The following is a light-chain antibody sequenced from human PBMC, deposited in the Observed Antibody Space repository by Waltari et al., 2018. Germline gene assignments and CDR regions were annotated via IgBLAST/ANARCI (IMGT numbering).Light chain of an antibody. CDR2: ANY. CDR3: AAWDDSLIGRV. CDR1: SSNIGTNT. Sequence: QSVLTQPPSTSGTPGQTVTIPCSGSSSNIGTNTVTWYQQFPGMAPKVLVFANYHRPSGVPDRFSASKSGTSASLVISGLQSEDEGDYFCAAWDDSLIGRVFGGGTTLTVL. V-gene: IGLV1-44*01. J-gene: IGLJ3*02.